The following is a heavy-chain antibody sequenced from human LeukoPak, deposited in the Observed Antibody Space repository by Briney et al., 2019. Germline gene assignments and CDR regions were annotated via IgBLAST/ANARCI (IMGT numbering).Heavy chain of an antibody. D-gene: IGHD5-12*01. CDR3: ARDSGYDSYGMDV. CDR2: INPNSGGT. Sequence: RASVKVSCKASGYTFTGYYIHWMRQAPGQGLEWMGWINPNSGGTNYAQKFQGRVTMTRDTSISTAYMELSRLRSDDTAVYYCARDSGYDSYGMDVWGQGTTVTVSS. CDR1: GYTFTGYY. V-gene: IGHV1-2*02. J-gene: IGHJ6*02.